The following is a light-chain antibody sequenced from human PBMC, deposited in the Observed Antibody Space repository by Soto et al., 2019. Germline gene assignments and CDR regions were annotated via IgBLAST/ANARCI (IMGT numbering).Light chain of an antibody. V-gene: IGKV3D-20*02. J-gene: IGKJ5*01. CDR3: QQRSNWQLT. CDR1: QSVSSSY. Sequence: IVMTQSPVPLSVSPGERAPLSCRASQSVSSSYLGWYQQKPGQAPRLLIYDASNRPTDIPARFSGSGSGTDFTLTISRLEPEDFAVYYCQQRSNWQLTFGQGTRLEI. CDR2: DAS.